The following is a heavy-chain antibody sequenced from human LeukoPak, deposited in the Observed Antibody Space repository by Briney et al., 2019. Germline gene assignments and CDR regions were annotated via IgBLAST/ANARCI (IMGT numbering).Heavy chain of an antibody. V-gene: IGHV3-15*01. J-gene: IGHJ4*02. Sequence: PGGSLRLSCAASGFTFTNAWMSWVRQAPGRGLEWVGLVKSESDGGTAVYAAPVKGIFTISRDDSKNTLYLQMNSLKTEDTAVYYCATGYGSGNACDYWGQGTLVTVSS. D-gene: IGHD3-10*01. CDR2: VKSESDGGTA. CDR1: GFTFTNAW. CDR3: ATGYGSGNACDY.